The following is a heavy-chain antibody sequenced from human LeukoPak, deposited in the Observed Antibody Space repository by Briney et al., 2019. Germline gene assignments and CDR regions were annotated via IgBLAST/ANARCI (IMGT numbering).Heavy chain of an antibody. CDR2: ISGSGGST. Sequence: QPGGSLRLSCAASGXTFNTYGMSWVRQAPGKGLEWVSSISGSGGSTFYADPVKGRFIISRDNSENTLYLQMNSPRADDTAVYYCAKNSGWYWYDAFDIWGQGTMVTVSS. CDR3: AKNSGWYWYDAFDI. CDR1: GXTFNTYG. D-gene: IGHD6-19*01. J-gene: IGHJ3*02. V-gene: IGHV3-23*01.